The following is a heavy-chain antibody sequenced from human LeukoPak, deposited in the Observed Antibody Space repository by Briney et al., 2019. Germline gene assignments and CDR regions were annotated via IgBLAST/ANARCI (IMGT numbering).Heavy chain of an antibody. CDR2: IYYSGST. CDR1: GGSISSYY. V-gene: IGHV4-59*01. Sequence: KPSETLSLTCTVSGGSISSYYWSWIRQPPGKGLEWIGYIYYSGSTNYNPSLKSRVTISVDTSKNQFSLKLSSVTAADTAVYYCARDLKYSSGWTPYDAFDIWGQGTMVTVSS. J-gene: IGHJ3*02. D-gene: IGHD6-19*01. CDR3: ARDLKYSSGWTPYDAFDI.